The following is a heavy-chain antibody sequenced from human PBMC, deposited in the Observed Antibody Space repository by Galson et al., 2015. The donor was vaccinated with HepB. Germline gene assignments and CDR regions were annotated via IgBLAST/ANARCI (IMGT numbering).Heavy chain of an antibody. D-gene: IGHD3-3*01. Sequence: SVKVSCKASGYTFTGYYIHWVRQAPGQGLEWLGWINPYSGDTNYAQKFQGRVTMTRDTSITTAYMDLSRLRSDATAVYYCARDLRDFWSGFPDYYYYYFDVWGKGTTVTVSS. CDR2: INPYSGDT. J-gene: IGHJ6*03. V-gene: IGHV1-2*02. CDR3: ARDLRDFWSGFPDYYYYYFDV. CDR1: GYTFTGYY.